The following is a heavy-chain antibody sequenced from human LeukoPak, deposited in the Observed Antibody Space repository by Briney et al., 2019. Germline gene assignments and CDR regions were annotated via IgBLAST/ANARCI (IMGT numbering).Heavy chain of an antibody. Sequence: SETLSLTCAVYGGSFSGYYWSWIRQPPGKGLEWIGEINHSGSTNCNPSLKSRVTISVDTSKNQFSLRLSSVTAADTAVYYCARERDYYYIDVWGKGTTVTVSS. J-gene: IGHJ6*03. D-gene: IGHD6-25*01. CDR2: INHSGST. V-gene: IGHV4-34*01. CDR3: ARERDYYYIDV. CDR1: GGSFSGYY.